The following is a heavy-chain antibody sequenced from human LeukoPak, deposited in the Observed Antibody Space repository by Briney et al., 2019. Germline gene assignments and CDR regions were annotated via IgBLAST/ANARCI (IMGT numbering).Heavy chain of an antibody. J-gene: IGHJ6*02. V-gene: IGHV3-9*01. D-gene: IGHD4-17*01. CDR2: ISWNSGSI. CDR1: GFTFDDYA. Sequence: GGSLRLSCAASGFTFDDYAMHWVRQAPGKGLEWVSGISWNSGSIGYADSVKGRFTISRDNAKNSLYLQMNSLRAEDTAVYYCAGDGEYYYGMDVWGQGTTVTVSS. CDR3: AGDGEYYYGMDV.